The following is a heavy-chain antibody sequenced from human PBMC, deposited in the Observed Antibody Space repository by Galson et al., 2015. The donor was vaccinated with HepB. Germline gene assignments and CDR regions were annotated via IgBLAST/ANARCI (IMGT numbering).Heavy chain of an antibody. Sequence: QSGAEVKKPGESLRISCKGSGSSFTSYWISWVRQMPGKGLEWMGRIDPSDSYTNYSPSFQGHVTISADKSISTAYLQWSSLKASDTAMYYCARHHRHDSSSWYVAHYYYMDVWGKGTTVTVSS. J-gene: IGHJ6*03. CDR2: IDPSDSYT. D-gene: IGHD6-13*01. CDR1: GSSFTSYW. V-gene: IGHV5-10-1*01. CDR3: ARHHRHDSSSWYVAHYYYMDV.